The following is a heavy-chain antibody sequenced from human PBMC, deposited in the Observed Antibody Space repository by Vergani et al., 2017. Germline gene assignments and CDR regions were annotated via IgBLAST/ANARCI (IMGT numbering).Heavy chain of an antibody. J-gene: IGHJ6*03. CDR1: GFTFGDYA. CDR2: IRSKAYGGAT. Sequence: EVQLVESGGGLVQPRRSLRLSCRASGFTFGDYAMNWVRQAPGKGLEWVGFIRSKAYGGATEYAASVKGRFTISRDGSKSIAYLQMNSLKTEDTAVYYCTMAQDGYYYSYIDVWGKGTTVTVSS. V-gene: IGHV3-49*04. CDR3: TMAQDGYYYSYIDV. D-gene: IGHD5-24*01.